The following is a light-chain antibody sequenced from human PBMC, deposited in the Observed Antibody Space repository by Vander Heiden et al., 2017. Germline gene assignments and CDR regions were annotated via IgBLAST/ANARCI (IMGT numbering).Light chain of an antibody. J-gene: IGKJ1*01. CDR3: QQDNNLHT. Sequence: EIVMTQPPATLSVSLGERATLSCRASQTVSSKLAWYQLKPGQAPRLLISGASTRATGIPARFSGSGSGTEFTLTSSSLQSEDFAVYYWQQDNNLHTFGQGTKVEIK. CDR2: GAS. CDR1: QTVSSK. V-gene: IGKV3-15*01.